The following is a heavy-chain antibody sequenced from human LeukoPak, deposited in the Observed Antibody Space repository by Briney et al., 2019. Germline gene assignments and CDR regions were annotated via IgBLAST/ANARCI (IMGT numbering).Heavy chain of an antibody. D-gene: IGHD3-3*01. J-gene: IGHJ5*02. Sequence: RASVKVSCKASGYTFTGYYMHWVRQAPGQGLEWMGWINPNSGGTNYAQKFQGRVTMTRDTSISTAYMELSRLRSDDTAVYYCARVGGVTIFGVVDNWFDPWGQGTLVTVSS. CDR2: INPNSGGT. V-gene: IGHV1-2*02. CDR3: ARVGGVTIFGVVDNWFDP. CDR1: GYTFTGYY.